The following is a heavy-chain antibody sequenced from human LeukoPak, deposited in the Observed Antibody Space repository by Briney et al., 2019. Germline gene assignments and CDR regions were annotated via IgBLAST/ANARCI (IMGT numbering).Heavy chain of an antibody. CDR2: IYPGDSDT. V-gene: IGHV5-51*01. Sequence: GESLKISCKGSGYSFTSYWIAWVRQMPGKGLEWMGIIYPGDSDTRYSPSFQGQVTISADKSISTAYLQWSSLKASDTAMYYCPRAPYCSGGSCYSERADAFDIWGQGTMVTVSS. D-gene: IGHD2-15*01. CDR3: PRAPYCSGGSCYSERADAFDI. CDR1: GYSFTSYW. J-gene: IGHJ3*02.